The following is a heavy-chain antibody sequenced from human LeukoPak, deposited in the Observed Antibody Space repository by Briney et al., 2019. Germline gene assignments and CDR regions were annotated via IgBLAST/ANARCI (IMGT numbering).Heavy chain of an antibody. D-gene: IGHD3-22*01. CDR3: ARPSSGYYPLYDY. CDR1: GFAFSSYA. V-gene: IGHV3-30-3*01. CDR2: ISYDGSNK. J-gene: IGHJ4*02. Sequence: PGGSLRLSCAASGFAFSSYAMHRVRQAPGKGLEWVAVISYDGSNKYYADSVKGRFTISRDNSKNTLYLQMNSLRGEDTAVYHCARPSSGYYPLYDYWGQGTLVTVSS.